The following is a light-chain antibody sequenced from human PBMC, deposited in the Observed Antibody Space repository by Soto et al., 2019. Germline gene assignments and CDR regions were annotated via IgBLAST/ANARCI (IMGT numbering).Light chain of an antibody. CDR3: QQYGGSPRT. J-gene: IGKJ1*01. Sequence: EIELTQSPGTLSLSPWERATHSCRAAQSVSSSYLAWYQQKPGQAPRLLIYGASSRATGIPDRFSGSGSGTDFTLTISRLEPEDFAVYYCQQYGGSPRTFGQGAKVDIK. CDR1: QSVSSSY. V-gene: IGKV3-20*01. CDR2: GAS.